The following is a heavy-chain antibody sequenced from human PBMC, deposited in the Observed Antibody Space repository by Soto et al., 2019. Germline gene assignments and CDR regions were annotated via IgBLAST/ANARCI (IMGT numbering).Heavy chain of an antibody. Sequence: GASVKVSCKASGYTFTSYDINWVRQATGQGLEWMGWMNPNSGNTGYAQKFQGRVTMTRNTSISTAYMELSSLRSEDTAVYYCARGLPVFGYDRMGVWGKGTTVTVSS. J-gene: IGHJ6*04. D-gene: IGHD5-12*01. CDR1: GYTFTSYD. CDR2: MNPNSGNT. CDR3: ARGLPVFGYDRMGV. V-gene: IGHV1-8*01.